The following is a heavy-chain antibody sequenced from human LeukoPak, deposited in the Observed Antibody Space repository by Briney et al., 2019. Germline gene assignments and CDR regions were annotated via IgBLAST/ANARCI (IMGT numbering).Heavy chain of an antibody. D-gene: IGHD6-19*01. Sequence: SETLSLTCTVSGGSVSSSSYYWSWIRQPPGKGLEWIGYIYYSGSTNYNPSLKSRVTISVDTSKNQFSLKLSSVTAADTAVYYCARVELLGSSGWPFDYWGQGTLVTVSS. CDR1: GGSVSSSSYY. V-gene: IGHV4-61*01. CDR2: IYYSGST. CDR3: ARVELLGSSGWPFDY. J-gene: IGHJ4*02.